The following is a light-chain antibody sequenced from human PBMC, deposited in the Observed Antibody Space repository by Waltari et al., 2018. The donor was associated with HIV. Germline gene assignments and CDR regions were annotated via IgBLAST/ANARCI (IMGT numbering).Light chain of an antibody. Sequence: QSALTQPASVSGSPGQSITISCPGSSSSVGGYNFVSWYQQHPGKAPRVLIYDVTTRPSGVSDRFSGSRSGDTASLTISGLQPEDEADYYCESYTSTSVWVFGGGTRLTVL. V-gene: IGLV2-14*03. CDR1: SSSVGGYNF. CDR2: DVT. J-gene: IGLJ3*02. CDR3: ESYTSTSVWV.